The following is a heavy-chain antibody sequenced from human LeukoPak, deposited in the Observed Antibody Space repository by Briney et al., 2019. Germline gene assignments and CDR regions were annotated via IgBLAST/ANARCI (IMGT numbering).Heavy chain of an antibody. D-gene: IGHD2-2*01. CDR1: GGSFSGYY. V-gene: IGHV4-34*01. CDR3: ASFGGDCSSTSCQNPRGFDY. CDR2: INHSGST. Sequence: SETLSLTCAVYGGSFSGYYWSWIRQPPGKGLEWIGEINHSGSTNYNPSLKSRVTISVDTSKNQFSLKLSPVTAADTAVYYCASFGGDCSSTSCQNPRGFDYWGQGTLVTVSS. J-gene: IGHJ4*02.